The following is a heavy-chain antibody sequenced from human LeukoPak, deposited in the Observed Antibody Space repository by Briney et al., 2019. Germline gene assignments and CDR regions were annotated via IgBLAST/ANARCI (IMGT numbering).Heavy chain of an antibody. V-gene: IGHV3-53*01. CDR1: GFTVSSNY. CDR2: IYSGGST. J-gene: IGHJ4*02. D-gene: IGHD5-24*01. CDR3: VRARRDGYNYYFDY. Sequence: GGSLRLSCAASGFTVSSNYMSWVRQAPGMGPEWVSVIYSGGSTYYADSVKGRFTISRDNSKNTLYLQMNSLRAEDTAVYYCVRARRDGYNYYFDYWGQGTLVTVSS.